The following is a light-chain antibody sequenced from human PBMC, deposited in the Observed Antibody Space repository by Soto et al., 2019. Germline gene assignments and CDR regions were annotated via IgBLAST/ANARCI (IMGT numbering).Light chain of an antibody. CDR1: QTIDSW. CDR2: KAS. V-gene: IGKV1-5*03. J-gene: IGKJ1*01. Sequence: DIQMTQSPSTLSASVGDRVTITCRASQTIDSWLARYQQRPGKPPNLLIYKASTLASGVPSRFSGSGSGTEFTLTINSLQPDEFATYYCQQYHSYSWTVGQGTKVDIK. CDR3: QQYHSYSWT.